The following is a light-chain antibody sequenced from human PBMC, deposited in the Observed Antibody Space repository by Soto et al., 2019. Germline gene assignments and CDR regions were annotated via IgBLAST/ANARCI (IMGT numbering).Light chain of an antibody. Sequence: QSVLTQPPSASGTPGQRVTVSCTGSFSNIGSKTVNWYQQLPGTAPKLLIYSNHHRPSGVPDRFSGSKSGTSASLAISGLQSEDEADYYCAAWDDSLNGLVFGGGTKLTVL. J-gene: IGLJ2*01. V-gene: IGLV1-44*01. CDR1: FSNIGSKT. CDR3: AAWDDSLNGLV. CDR2: SNH.